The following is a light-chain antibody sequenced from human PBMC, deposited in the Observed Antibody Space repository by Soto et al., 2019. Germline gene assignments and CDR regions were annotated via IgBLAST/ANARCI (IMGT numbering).Light chain of an antibody. CDR1: QSISRY. Sequence: IVLTPSPATLSLSPGERATLSCRASQSISRYLAWYQQKPGQAPRLLLYDASNRATGIPARFSGSGFGTDFTLTISSLEPEDFAVYYCQQRTNGLTFGGGTKVDIK. CDR3: QQRTNGLT. V-gene: IGKV3-11*01. CDR2: DAS. J-gene: IGKJ4*01.